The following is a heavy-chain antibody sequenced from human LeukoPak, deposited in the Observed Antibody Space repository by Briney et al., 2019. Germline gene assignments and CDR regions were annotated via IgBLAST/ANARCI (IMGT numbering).Heavy chain of an antibody. V-gene: IGHV4-31*03. CDR3: ARILGHSSSWFFDF. CDR1: GASISSGGYY. CDR2: IYYSGGT. Sequence: SETLSLTCTVSGASISSGGYYWSWIRQHPGKGLEWIGYIYYSGGTCYNPSLKSRASISVDTSKNQFSLKLTSVTAADTAVYYCARILGHSSSWFFDFWGQGTLVTVSS. D-gene: IGHD6-13*01. J-gene: IGHJ4*02.